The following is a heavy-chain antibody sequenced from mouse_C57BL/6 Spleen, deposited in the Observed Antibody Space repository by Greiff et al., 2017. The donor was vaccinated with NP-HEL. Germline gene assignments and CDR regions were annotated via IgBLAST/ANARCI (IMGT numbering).Heavy chain of an antibody. CDR3: ARRDYYGRGYFDV. CDR1: GYTFTSYD. V-gene: IGHV1-85*01. J-gene: IGHJ1*03. Sequence: VQVVESGPELVKPGASVKLSCKASGYTFTSYDINWVKQRPGQGLEWIGWIYPRDGSTKYNEKFKGKATLTVDTSSSTAYMELHSLTSEDSAVYFCARRDYYGRGYFDVWGTGTTVTVSS. D-gene: IGHD1-1*01. CDR2: IYPRDGST.